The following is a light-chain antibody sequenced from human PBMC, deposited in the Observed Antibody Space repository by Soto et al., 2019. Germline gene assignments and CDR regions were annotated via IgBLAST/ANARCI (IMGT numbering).Light chain of an antibody. Sequence: QSALTQPASVSGSPGQSITISCTGTSSDVGGYNYVSWYQQHPGKAPKVMIYEVSNRPSGVSNRFSGSKSGNTASLTISGLQAEDEADYYCSSYAGSWVFGGGTKLTVL. CDR3: SSYAGSWV. CDR1: SSDVGGYNY. CDR2: EVS. J-gene: IGLJ3*02. V-gene: IGLV2-14*01.